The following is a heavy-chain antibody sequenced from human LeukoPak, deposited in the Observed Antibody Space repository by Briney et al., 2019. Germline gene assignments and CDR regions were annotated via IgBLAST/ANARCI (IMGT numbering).Heavy chain of an antibody. J-gene: IGHJ4*02. CDR1: GFTFSTYS. CDR2: ISSTSSTI. CDR3: ARDSHSSGWYGSDY. Sequence: GGSLRLSCAASGFTFSTYSMNWVRQAPGKGLEWVSYISSTSSTIYYADSVRGRFTISRDNAKNSLYLQMNSLRAEDTAVYYCARDSHSSGWYGSDYWGQGTLVTVSS. V-gene: IGHV3-48*01. D-gene: IGHD6-19*01.